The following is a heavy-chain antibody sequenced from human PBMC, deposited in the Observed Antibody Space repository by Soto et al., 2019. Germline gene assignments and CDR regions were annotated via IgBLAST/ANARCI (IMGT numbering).Heavy chain of an antibody. V-gene: IGHV4-31*03. CDR3: ARDAFRLSPTGYYYYYGMDV. CDR2: IYYSGST. Sequence: PSETLSLTCTVSGGSISRGGYYWSWIRQHPGKGLEWIGYIYYSGSTYYNPSLKSRVTISVDTSKNQFSLKLSSVTAADTAVYYCARDAFRLSPTGYYYYYGMDVWGQGTTVTVSS. J-gene: IGHJ6*02. CDR1: GGSISRGGYY. D-gene: IGHD3-9*01.